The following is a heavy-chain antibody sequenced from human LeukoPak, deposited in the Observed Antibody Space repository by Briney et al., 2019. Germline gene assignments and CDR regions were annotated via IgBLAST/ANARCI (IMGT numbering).Heavy chain of an antibody. Sequence: GGSLRLSCVASGFPFSGYWMTWVRQAPGKGLEWVANIKQDGSKKSYVDSVKGRFTISRDNAKNSLYLQMNSLRAEDTAIYYCTRVGYIDEGIDYWGQGTLVTVSS. CDR3: TRVGYIDEGIDY. CDR1: GFPFSGYW. D-gene: IGHD5-24*01. V-gene: IGHV3-7*04. J-gene: IGHJ4*02. CDR2: IKQDGSKK.